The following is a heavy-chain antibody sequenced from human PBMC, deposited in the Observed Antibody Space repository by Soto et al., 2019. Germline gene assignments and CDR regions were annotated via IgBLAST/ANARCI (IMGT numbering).Heavy chain of an antibody. J-gene: IGHJ4*02. CDR3: ARDRDDYGSGNYYNRIDF. Sequence: QVQLVQSGAEVKKPGSSVKVSCKASGGIFSTYAISWLRQAPGQGLEWMGGIIPIFGTPNYAQRFQGRVTTTADESTTTSYMELSRLKSEDTAVYYCARDRDDYGSGNYYNRIDFWGQGALVTLSS. CDR1: GGIFSTYA. V-gene: IGHV1-69*01. D-gene: IGHD3-10*01. CDR2: IIPIFGTP.